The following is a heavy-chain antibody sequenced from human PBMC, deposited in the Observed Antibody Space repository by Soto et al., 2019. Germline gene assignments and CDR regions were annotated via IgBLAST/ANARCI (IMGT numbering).Heavy chain of an antibody. CDR1: GGSFSGYY. V-gene: IGHV4-34*01. Sequence: SETLSLTCAVYGGSFSGYYWSWIRQPPGKGLEWIGEINHSGSTNYNPSLKSRVTISVDTSKNQFSLKLSSVTAADTAVYYCARGPGYYYGSGSSYWGQGTLVTVSS. CDR3: ARGPGYYYGSGSSY. CDR2: INHSGST. D-gene: IGHD3-10*01. J-gene: IGHJ4*02.